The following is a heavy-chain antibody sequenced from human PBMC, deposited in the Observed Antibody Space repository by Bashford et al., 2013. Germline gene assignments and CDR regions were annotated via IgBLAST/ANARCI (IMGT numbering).Heavy chain of an antibody. V-gene: IGHV4-39*01. J-gene: IGHJ4*02. CDR2: IYYRGST. CDR3: ARRNGWYYFDS. CDR1: GGSITSNSYY. Sequence: SETLSLTCTVSGGSITSNSYYWGWIRQPPGKGLEWIGSIYYRGSTNYNPSLKSRVTISVDTSKNQFSLKLSSVTAADTAVYYCARRNGWYYFDSWGRGNPGHRLL. D-gene: IGHD2-8*01.